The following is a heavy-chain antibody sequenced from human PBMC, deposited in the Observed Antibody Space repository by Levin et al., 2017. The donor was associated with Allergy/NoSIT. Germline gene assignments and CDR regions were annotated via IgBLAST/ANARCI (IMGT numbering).Heavy chain of an antibody. Sequence: GESLKISCAASGFAVSSNYMSWVRQAPGKGLEWVSVIYSGGRRHYADSVKGRFTISRDNSKNTLYLQMNSLRAEDTAVYYCAREGEYYYGSGSYYPSHFDYWGQGTLVTVSS. D-gene: IGHD3-10*01. J-gene: IGHJ4*02. CDR3: AREGEYYYGSGSYYPSHFDY. V-gene: IGHV3-66*01. CDR2: IYSGGRR. CDR1: GFAVSSNY.